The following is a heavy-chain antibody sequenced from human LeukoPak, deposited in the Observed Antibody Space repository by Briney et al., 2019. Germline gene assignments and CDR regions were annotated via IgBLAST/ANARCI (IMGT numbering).Heavy chain of an antibody. V-gene: IGHV3-30*02. J-gene: IGHJ4*02. CDR3: AKDHGTGDIVVVPAAR. D-gene: IGHD2-2*01. Sequence: GGSLRLSCAASGFTFSSYGMHWVRKAPGKGLEWVAFIRYDGSNKYYADSVKGRFTISRDNSKNTLYLQMNSLRAEDTAVYYCAKDHGTGDIVVVPAARWGQGTLVTVSS. CDR2: IRYDGSNK. CDR1: GFTFSSYG.